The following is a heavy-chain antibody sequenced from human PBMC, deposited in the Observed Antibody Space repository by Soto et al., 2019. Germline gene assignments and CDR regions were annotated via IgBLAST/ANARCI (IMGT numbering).Heavy chain of an antibody. D-gene: IGHD3-10*01. CDR3: AKNPPDYYCGSGSYKRGMDV. V-gene: IGHV3-23*01. CDR2: ISGSGGST. Sequence: EVQLLESGGGLVQPGGSLRLSCAASGFTFSSYAMSWVRQAPGKGLEWVSAISGSGGSTYYADSVKGRFTISRDNSKNTLYLQMNSLRAEDTAVYYCAKNPPDYYCGSGSYKRGMDVWGQGTTVTVSS. CDR1: GFTFSSYA. J-gene: IGHJ6*02.